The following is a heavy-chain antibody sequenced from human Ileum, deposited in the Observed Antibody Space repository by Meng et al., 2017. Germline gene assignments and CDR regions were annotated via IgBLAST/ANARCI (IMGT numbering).Heavy chain of an antibody. CDR3: ATRYHDSSPFDP. J-gene: IGHJ5*02. Sequence: QMQVQESGPGLVKPSGTLSLTCSVSGGSGGPFSSANWWIWVRQFPGKGLEWIGEIYHSGTTTDYNPSFKSRVTISVDQSKNQFSLRLSSVTAADTAVYYCATRYHDSSPFDPWGQGTLVTVSS. CDR2: IYHSGTT. D-gene: IGHD3-22*01. CDR1: GGSGGPFSSANW. V-gene: IGHV4-4*02.